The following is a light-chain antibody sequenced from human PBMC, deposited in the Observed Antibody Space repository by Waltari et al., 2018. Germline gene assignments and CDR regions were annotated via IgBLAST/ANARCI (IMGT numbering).Light chain of an antibody. CDR3: QHTYNYPWT. J-gene: IGKJ1*01. V-gene: IGKV1-8*01. CDR1: QTVGSY. Sequence: AIQMTQSPSSLSASAGDRVTITCRASQTVGSYLAWYQQKPGKAPKLLIFAASTLQSGVPSRFSGSGSGTDFTLTISCLQSEDFATYFCQHTYNYPWTFGQGTKVEVK. CDR2: AAS.